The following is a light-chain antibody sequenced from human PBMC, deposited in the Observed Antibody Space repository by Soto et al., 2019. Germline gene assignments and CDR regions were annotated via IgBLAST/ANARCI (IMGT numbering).Light chain of an antibody. CDR2: YDS. Sequence: SYELTQPPSVSVAPGKTARITCGGNNIGSKSVHWYQQKPGQAPVLVIYYDSYRPSGIPERFSGSNSGNTATLTISSVEAGDEADYYCQVWDSSSDHPEFGGGTKLTVL. J-gene: IGLJ2*01. V-gene: IGLV3-21*04. CDR1: NIGSKS. CDR3: QVWDSSSDHPE.